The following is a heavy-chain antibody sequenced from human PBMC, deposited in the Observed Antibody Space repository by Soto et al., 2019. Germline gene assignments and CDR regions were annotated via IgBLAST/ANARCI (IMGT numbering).Heavy chain of an antibody. CDR3: ARGAYSSSSSFFDS. J-gene: IGHJ4*02. V-gene: IGHV4-30-4*01. CDR1: GDSISSSDYF. D-gene: IGHD6-6*01. Sequence: QVQLQESGPGLVRPSQTLSLTCAVSGDSISSSDYFWGWIRQPPGKGLEWIGYIYYSGNTYFTPSLQSRITISLDASKNHFSLKLTSVTAADTAVYFCARGAYSSSSSFFDSWGQGTLVTVSS. CDR2: IYYSGNT.